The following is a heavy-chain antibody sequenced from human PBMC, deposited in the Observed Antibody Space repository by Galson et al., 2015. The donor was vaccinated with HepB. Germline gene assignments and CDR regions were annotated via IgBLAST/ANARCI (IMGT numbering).Heavy chain of an antibody. J-gene: IGHJ4*02. CDR2: ISGSGGST. CDR3: AKGHYYYDSSKGTGHFDY. V-gene: IGHV3-23*01. CDR1: GFTFSSYA. D-gene: IGHD3-22*01. Sequence: SLRLSCAASGFTFSSYAMSWVRQAPGKGLEWVSAISGSGGSTYYADSVKGRFTISRDNSKNTLYLQMNSLRAEDTAVYYCAKGHYYYDSSKGTGHFDYWGQGTLVTVSS.